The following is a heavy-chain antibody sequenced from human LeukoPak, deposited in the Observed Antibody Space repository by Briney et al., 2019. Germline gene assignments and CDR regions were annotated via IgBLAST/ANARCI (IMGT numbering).Heavy chain of an antibody. V-gene: IGHV3-23*01. CDR3: AKVSYGATSLEYWYFDL. CDR1: GFTFSSYA. Sequence: PGGSLRLSCAASGFTFSSYAMSWVRQAPGKGLEWVSAISGSGGSTYYADSVKGRFTISRDNSKNTLYLQMNSLRAEDTAVYYCAKVSYGATSLEYWYFDLWGRGTLVTVSS. J-gene: IGHJ2*01. CDR2: ISGSGGST. D-gene: IGHD4-17*01.